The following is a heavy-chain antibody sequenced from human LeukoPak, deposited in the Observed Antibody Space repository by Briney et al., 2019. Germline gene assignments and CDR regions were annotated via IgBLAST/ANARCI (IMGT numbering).Heavy chain of an antibody. Sequence: GGSLRLSCAASGFTFSSYAMSWVRQAPGKGLEWVSAISGSGDTTYSADSVKGRFSISRDNSNNTLYLQMNSLRTDDTAIYYCAKDRGYWGQGTLVTVSS. CDR1: GFTFSSYA. CDR3: AKDRGY. V-gene: IGHV3-23*01. J-gene: IGHJ4*02. CDR2: ISGSGDTT.